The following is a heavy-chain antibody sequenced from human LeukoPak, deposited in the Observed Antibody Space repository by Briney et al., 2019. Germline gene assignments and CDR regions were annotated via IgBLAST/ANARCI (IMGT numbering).Heavy chain of an antibody. V-gene: IGHV1-18*01. J-gene: IGHJ5*02. CDR2: ISAYSANT. CDR1: GYTFISYG. D-gene: IGHD3-3*01. CDR3: ARDYRFLEWSQYSTNWFDP. Sequence: GASVKVSCKASGYTFISYGISWVRQAPGQGLEWMGWISAYSANTNYAQKLQGRVTMTTDTSTSTAYMELRSLTSDDTAVYYCARDYRFLEWSQYSTNWFDPWGQGTLVTVSS.